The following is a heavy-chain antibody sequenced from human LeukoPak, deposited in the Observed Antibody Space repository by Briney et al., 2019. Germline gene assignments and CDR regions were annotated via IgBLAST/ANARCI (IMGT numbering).Heavy chain of an antibody. J-gene: IGHJ4*02. V-gene: IGHV3-21*01. CDR2: ISSSSSYI. CDR1: AFTLSSYN. Sequence: GGSLRLSCAASAFTLSSYNMNWVRQAPGKGLEWVSSISSSSSYIYYADSVKGRFTISRDNAKNSLDLQMNSLRAEDTAVYYCAREYYDSSGYFDYWGQGTLVTVSS. CDR3: AREYYDSSGYFDY. D-gene: IGHD3-22*01.